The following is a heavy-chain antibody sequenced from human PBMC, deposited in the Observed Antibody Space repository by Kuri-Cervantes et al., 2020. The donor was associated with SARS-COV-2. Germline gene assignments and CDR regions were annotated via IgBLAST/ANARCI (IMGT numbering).Heavy chain of an antibody. J-gene: IGHJ4*02. D-gene: IGHD3-3*01. CDR1: GFTFSSYA. V-gene: IGHV3-30-3*01. CDR2: ISYDGSNK. Sequence: GESLKISCAASGFTFSSYAMHWVRQAPGKGLEWVAVISYDGSNKYYADSVKGRFTTSRDNSKNTLYLQMNSLRAEDTAVYYCARDGAFTIFGVVIIGDYWGQGTLVTVSS. CDR3: ARDGAFTIFGVVIIGDY.